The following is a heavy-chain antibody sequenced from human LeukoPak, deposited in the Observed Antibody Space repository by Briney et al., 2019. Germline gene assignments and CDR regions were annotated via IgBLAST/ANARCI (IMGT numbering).Heavy chain of an antibody. CDR2: ISFDGSNK. J-gene: IGHJ4*02. Sequence: GGSLRLSCGASGFTFSTYDMHWVRQAPGKGLEWVAVISFDGSNKYYADSVKGRFTISRDNSKNTLYLEMNSLRAEDTAVYYCASARALYGYSGYDEPYFDYWGQGTLVTVSS. CDR1: GFTFSTYD. CDR3: ASARALYGYSGYDEPYFDY. D-gene: IGHD5-12*01. V-gene: IGHV3-30*03.